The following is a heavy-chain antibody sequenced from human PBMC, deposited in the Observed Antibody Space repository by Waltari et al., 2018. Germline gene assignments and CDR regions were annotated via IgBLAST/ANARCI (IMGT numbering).Heavy chain of an antibody. J-gene: IGHJ4*02. CDR3: SLNRRDGYSSDD. V-gene: IGHV5-51*03. D-gene: IGHD5-18*01. Sequence: EVQLVQSGAEVKKPGESLKISCKGSGYSFSTYWIGWVRQMPEKGLEWMGIIDPGDSDTRYNPSFQGQVTSSADKSISTAYLQWSSLKASDTAMYYCSLNRRDGYSSDDWGQGTLVTVSS. CDR1: GYSFSTYW. CDR2: IDPGDSDT.